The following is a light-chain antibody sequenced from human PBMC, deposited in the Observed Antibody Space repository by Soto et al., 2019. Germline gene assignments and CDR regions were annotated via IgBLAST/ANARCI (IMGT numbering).Light chain of an antibody. CDR3: QQYNNWPCT. CDR1: QSISSN. CDR2: GAS. J-gene: IGKJ3*01. Sequence: ERVMTQSPATLSVSPGERATLSCRASQSISSNLAWYQQKPCQAPRRLIYGASTRATGIPARVSGSGSGTEFTLNISSLQSEDFAVYYCQQYNNWPCTFGPGTKVDIK. V-gene: IGKV3-15*01.